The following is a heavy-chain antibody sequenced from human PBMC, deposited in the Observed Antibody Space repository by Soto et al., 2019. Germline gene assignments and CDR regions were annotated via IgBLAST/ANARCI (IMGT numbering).Heavy chain of an antibody. Sequence: SVKVSCKASGGTFSSYAMSWVRQAPGQGLEWMGGIIPIFGTANYAQKFQGRVTITADESTSTAYMELSSLRSEDTAVYYCAEKYNWNYFSWFDPWGQGTLVTVSS. J-gene: IGHJ5*02. D-gene: IGHD1-7*01. CDR2: IIPIFGTA. V-gene: IGHV1-69*13. CDR3: AEKYNWNYFSWFDP. CDR1: GGTFSSYA.